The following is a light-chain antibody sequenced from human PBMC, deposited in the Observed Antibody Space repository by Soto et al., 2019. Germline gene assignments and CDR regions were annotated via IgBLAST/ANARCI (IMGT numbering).Light chain of an antibody. Sequence: FVLTQSPGTLSLSPGERATLSCRASQTVSSNYLAWYQQKPGQAPRLLIYGASSRATGIPVRFSGSGSGTDFSLTISRLEPEYFAVYYCQQYGSSVSYTFGQGTKLEIK. CDR1: QTVSSNY. CDR2: GAS. J-gene: IGKJ2*01. V-gene: IGKV3-20*01. CDR3: QQYGSSVSYT.